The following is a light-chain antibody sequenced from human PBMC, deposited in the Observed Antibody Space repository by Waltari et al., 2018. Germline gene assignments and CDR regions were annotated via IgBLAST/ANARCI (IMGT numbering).Light chain of an antibody. CDR3: QVWDSSSDHYV. Sequence: SYVLTQPPSVSVAPGQTARITCGGNNIGSKSVHWYQQKPGQAPVLVVYDDSDRPSGSPERFSGSNSGNMATLTISRVEAGDEADYYCQVWDSSSDHYVFGTGTKVTVL. CDR2: DDS. CDR1: NIGSKS. V-gene: IGLV3-21*02. J-gene: IGLJ1*01.